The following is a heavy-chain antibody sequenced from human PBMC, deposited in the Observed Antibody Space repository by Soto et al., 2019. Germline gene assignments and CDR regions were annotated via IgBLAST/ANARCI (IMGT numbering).Heavy chain of an antibody. CDR1: GYTFTSYD. J-gene: IGHJ4*02. D-gene: IGHD6-19*01. Sequence: QVQLVQSGAEVKKPGASVKVSCKASGYTFTSYDINWVRQATGQGLEWMAWMNTNSGNSGYAQKFQGRVTMTRDTAISTVYMELSSLRSEDTAVYYGAIGSGGWYDYWGQGTLITVSS. CDR3: AIGSGGWYDY. CDR2: MNTNSGNS. V-gene: IGHV1-8*02.